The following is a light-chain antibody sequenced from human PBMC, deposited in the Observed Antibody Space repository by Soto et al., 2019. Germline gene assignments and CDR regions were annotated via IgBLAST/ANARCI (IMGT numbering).Light chain of an antibody. CDR3: QQLWTYPLT. Sequence: DTQLTQFPSFLSASVGDRVTITCRASQDVSRSVGWYQQKPGKAPKLLISAASTLHSGVPSRFSGSGSGTDFTLTISSLQPEDFATYYCQQLWTYPLTFGGGTKVEI. CDR2: AAS. J-gene: IGKJ4*01. V-gene: IGKV1-9*01. CDR1: QDVSRS.